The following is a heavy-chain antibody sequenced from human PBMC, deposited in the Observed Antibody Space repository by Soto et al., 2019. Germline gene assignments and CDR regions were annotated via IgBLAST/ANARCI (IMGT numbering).Heavy chain of an antibody. Sequence: PGGSLRLSCAASGFTFDDYAMHWVRQAPGKGLEWVSLISWDGGSTYYADSVKGRFTISRDNSKNSLYLQMNSLRAEDTALYYCATRMTLVEWGQGTLVTVSS. V-gene: IGHV3-43D*04. J-gene: IGHJ4*02. CDR3: ATRMTLVE. D-gene: IGHD2-15*01. CDR2: ISWDGGST. CDR1: GFTFDDYA.